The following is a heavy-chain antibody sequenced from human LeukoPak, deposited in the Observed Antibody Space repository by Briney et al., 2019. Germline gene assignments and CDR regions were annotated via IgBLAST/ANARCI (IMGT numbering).Heavy chain of an antibody. Sequence: PGGSLRLSCAASGFTFSSYSMNWVRQAPGKGLEWVSSISSSSSYIYYADSVKGGFTISRDNAKNSLYLQMNSLRAEDTAVYYCARDLYDSSGLDYWGQGTLVTVSS. CDR3: ARDLYDSSGLDY. D-gene: IGHD3-22*01. V-gene: IGHV3-21*01. CDR1: GFTFSSYS. J-gene: IGHJ4*02. CDR2: ISSSSSYI.